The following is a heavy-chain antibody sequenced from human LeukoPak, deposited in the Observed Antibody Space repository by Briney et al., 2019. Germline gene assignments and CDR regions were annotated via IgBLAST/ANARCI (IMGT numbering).Heavy chain of an antibody. Sequence: GGSLRLSCAASGFTFDDYGMSWVRQAPGKGLEWVSGINWNGGSTYYADSVKGRFTISRDNSKNTLYLQMNSLRAEDTALYYCARCGYCSGGSCYSLYSYMDVWGKGTTVTVSS. CDR3: ARCGYCSGGSCYSLYSYMDV. V-gene: IGHV3-20*04. J-gene: IGHJ6*03. D-gene: IGHD2-15*01. CDR1: GFTFDDYG. CDR2: INWNGGST.